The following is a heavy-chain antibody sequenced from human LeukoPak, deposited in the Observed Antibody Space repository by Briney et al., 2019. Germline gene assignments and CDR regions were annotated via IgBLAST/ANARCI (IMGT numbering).Heavy chain of an antibody. CDR3: ASVKSSDYEVAKDY. Sequence: SETLSLTCTVSGGSVRSSTYYWSWIRQPPGKGLEWIGYIYYSGSTYYNPSLKSRVTISVDTSKNQFSLKLSSVTAADTAVYYCASVKSSDYEVAKDYWGQGTLVTISS. D-gene: IGHD3-10*01. J-gene: IGHJ4*02. CDR2: IYYSGST. V-gene: IGHV4-61*01. CDR1: GGSVRSSTYY.